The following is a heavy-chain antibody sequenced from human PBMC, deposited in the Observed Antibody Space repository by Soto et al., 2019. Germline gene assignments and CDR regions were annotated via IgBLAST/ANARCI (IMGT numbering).Heavy chain of an antibody. J-gene: IGHJ3*02. CDR2: IYYSGST. Sequence: SETLSLTCTVSGGSISSYYWSWIRQPPGKGLEWIGYIYYSGSTNYNPSLKSRVTISVDTSKNQFSLKLSSVTAADTAVYYCARVGYGDYLHAFDIWGQGTMVTVSS. V-gene: IGHV4-59*01. D-gene: IGHD4-17*01. CDR1: GGSISSYY. CDR3: ARVGYGDYLHAFDI.